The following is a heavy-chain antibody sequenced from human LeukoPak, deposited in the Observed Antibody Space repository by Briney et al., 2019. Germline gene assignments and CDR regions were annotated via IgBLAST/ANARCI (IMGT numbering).Heavy chain of an antibody. V-gene: IGHV3-20*04. CDR2: INWNGGST. D-gene: IGHD3-16*01. Sequence: GGSLRLSCAASGFTFDDYGMSWVRQAPGKGLEWVSGINWNGGSTGYADSVKGRFTISRDNAKNSLYLQMNSLRAEDTALYYCARIPSGRLAGHFDYWGQGTLVTVSS. CDR3: ARIPSGRLAGHFDY. CDR1: GFTFDDYG. J-gene: IGHJ4*02.